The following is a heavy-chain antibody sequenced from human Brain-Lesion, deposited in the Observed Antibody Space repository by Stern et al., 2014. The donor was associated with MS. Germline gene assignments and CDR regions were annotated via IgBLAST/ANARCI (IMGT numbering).Heavy chain of an antibody. CDR2: IQQVGSEK. J-gene: IGHJ6*02. Sequence: VQLVESGGGLVQPGGSQSLSCTASGFSFSSDGMTWVRQAPGGGPEWVANIQQVGSEKTYVHTVKGRFTISRDNAKNSLYLQMHSLRDEDTAVYYCARDCGVGNCAGARGYSYYYGLDVWGQGTTVTVSS. V-gene: IGHV3-7*01. D-gene: IGHD2-8*02. CDR3: ARDCGVGNCAGARGYSYYYGLDV. CDR1: GFSFSSDG.